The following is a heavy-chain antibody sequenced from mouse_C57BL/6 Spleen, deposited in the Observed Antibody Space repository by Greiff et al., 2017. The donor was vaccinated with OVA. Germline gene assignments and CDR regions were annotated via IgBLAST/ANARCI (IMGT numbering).Heavy chain of an antibody. CDR3: ARDSSGGYYFDY. CDR1: GFNIKDYY. CDR2: IDPEDGET. Sequence: EVQVVESGAELVKPGASVKLSCTASGFNIKDYYMHWVKQRTEQGLEWIGRIDPEDGETKYAPKFQGKATITADTSSNTAYLQLSSLTSEDTAVYYCARDSSGGYYFDYWGQGTTLTVSS. D-gene: IGHD3-2*02. V-gene: IGHV14-2*01. J-gene: IGHJ2*01.